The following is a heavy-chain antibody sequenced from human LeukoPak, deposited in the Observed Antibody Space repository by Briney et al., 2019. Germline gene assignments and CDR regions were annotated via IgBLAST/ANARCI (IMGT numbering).Heavy chain of an antibody. D-gene: IGHD3-10*01. CDR3: ATAIRRAYGSGSYYNES. J-gene: IGHJ5*02. CDR2: FDPEDGET. V-gene: IGHV1-24*01. CDR1: GYTLTELS. Sequence: ASVNVSCKVFGYTLTELSMYWVRQAPGEGLEWMGGFDPEDGETIYAQKFQGRVTMTEDTSTDTAYMDLSSLRSEDTAVYYCATAIRRAYGSGSYYNESWGQGTLVTVSS.